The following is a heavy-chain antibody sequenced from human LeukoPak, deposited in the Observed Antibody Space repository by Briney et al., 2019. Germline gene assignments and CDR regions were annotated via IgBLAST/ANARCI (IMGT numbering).Heavy chain of an antibody. Sequence: RPGGSLRLSCAASGFTFSTYGMPWVRQAPGKGLEWVAIIWFDGSNEYYADSVKGRFTISRDNSKNTLYLQMNSLRAEDTAVYYCARETTRAFDYWGQGTLVTVSS. D-gene: IGHD1-1*01. J-gene: IGHJ4*02. CDR1: GFTFSTYG. CDR2: IWFDGSNE. CDR3: ARETTRAFDY. V-gene: IGHV3-33*01.